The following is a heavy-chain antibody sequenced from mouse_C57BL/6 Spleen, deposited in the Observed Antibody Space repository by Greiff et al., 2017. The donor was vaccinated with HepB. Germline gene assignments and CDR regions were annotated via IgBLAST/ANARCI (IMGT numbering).Heavy chain of an antibody. CDR2: IYPRSGNT. CDR3: ARGGDIFPMDY. J-gene: IGHJ4*01. V-gene: IGHV1-81*01. Sequence: VQRVESGAELARPGASVKLSCKASGYTFTSYGISWVKQRTGQGLEWIGEIYPRSGNTYYNEKFKGKATLTADKSSSTAYMELRSLTSEDSAVYFCARGGDIFPMDYWGQGTSVTVSS. CDR1: GYTFTSYG. D-gene: IGHD1-3*01.